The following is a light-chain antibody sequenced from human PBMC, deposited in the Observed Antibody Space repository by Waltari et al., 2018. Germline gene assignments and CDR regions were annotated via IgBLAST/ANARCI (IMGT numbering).Light chain of an antibody. CDR1: QSITNW. CDR3: QQYDNYWT. J-gene: IGKJ1*01. CDR2: RAS. V-gene: IGKV1-5*03. Sequence: DIQMTQSPSTLSASVGDRVTITCRASQSITNWLAWYQQKPGKAPKPRIYRASNLESGVPSRFSGSGSGTEFTLTISSLQPDEFATDYCQQYDNYWTFGQGTKVEIK.